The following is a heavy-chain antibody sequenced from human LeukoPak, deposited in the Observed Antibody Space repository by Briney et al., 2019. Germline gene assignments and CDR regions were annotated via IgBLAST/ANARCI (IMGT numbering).Heavy chain of an antibody. J-gene: IGHJ6*03. CDR1: GGSFSGYY. Sequence: SETLSLTCAVYGGSFSGYYWSWIRQPPGKGLEWIGEINHSGSTNYKPSLKSRVTISVDTSKNQFSLKLSSVTAADTAVYYCALEAAGYYYYMDVWGKGTTVTVSS. CDR3: ALEAAGYYYYMDV. CDR2: INHSGST. D-gene: IGHD6-13*01. V-gene: IGHV4-34*01.